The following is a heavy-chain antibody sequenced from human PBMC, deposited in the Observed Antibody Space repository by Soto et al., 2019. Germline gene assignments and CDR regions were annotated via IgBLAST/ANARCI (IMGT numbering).Heavy chain of an antibody. CDR3: AAWPRSSWFDY. D-gene: IGHD2-2*01. CDR2: INTDGSST. Sequence: GGSLRLSCAASGFTFSSYWMHWVRQAPGKGLVWVSRINTDGSSTSYADSVKGRFTISRDNAGNSLYLQMNSLRAEDTAVYYCAAWPRSSWFDYWGQGTLVTVSS. V-gene: IGHV3-74*01. J-gene: IGHJ4*02. CDR1: GFTFSSYW.